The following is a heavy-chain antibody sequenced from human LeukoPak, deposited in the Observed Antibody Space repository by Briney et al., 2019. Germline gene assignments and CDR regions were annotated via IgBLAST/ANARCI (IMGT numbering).Heavy chain of an antibody. CDR1: GYTFTGYY. Sequence: ASVKVSCKASGYTFTGYYMHWVRQAPGQGLEWMGWINPNSGGTNYAQKFQGRVTMTRDTSISTAYMELSRLSSGDTAVYYCAREWGAVVLAYWGQGTLVTVSS. CDR2: INPNSGGT. CDR3: AREWGAVVLAY. V-gene: IGHV1-2*02. D-gene: IGHD3-3*02. J-gene: IGHJ4*02.